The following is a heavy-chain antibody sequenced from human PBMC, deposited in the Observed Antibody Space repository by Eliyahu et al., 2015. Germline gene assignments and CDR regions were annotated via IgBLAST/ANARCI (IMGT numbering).Heavy chain of an antibody. D-gene: IGHD2-15*01. V-gene: IGHV1-3*01. CDR2: IHAGNGTT. Sequence: QVQIVQSGAEVKKPGASVKVSCKASGYIFTNFAIHWVRQAPGQRLEWMGWIHAGNGTTEYSQKFQHRVTITRDTSASTAYMELSSLNSEDTAVYYCARLGYCSGGSCYPWFDPWDQGTLVTVSS. CDR1: GYIFTNFA. J-gene: IGHJ5*02. CDR3: ARLGYCSGGSCYPWFDP.